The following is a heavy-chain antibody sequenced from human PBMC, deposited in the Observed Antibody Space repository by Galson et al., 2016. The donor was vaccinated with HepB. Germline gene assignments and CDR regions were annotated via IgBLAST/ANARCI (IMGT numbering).Heavy chain of an antibody. V-gene: IGHV3-66*01. CDR1: GFTFSDYH. CDR2: IYSGGIT. J-gene: IGHJ5*02. CDR3: ARVTPPCWFDP. Sequence: SLRLSCAASGFTFSDYHMSWVRQAPGQGLEWVSLIYSGGITYYADSVKGRFSISRDISKNLLYLQMNSLRAEDTAVYYCARVTPPCWFDPWGQGTLVTVSS.